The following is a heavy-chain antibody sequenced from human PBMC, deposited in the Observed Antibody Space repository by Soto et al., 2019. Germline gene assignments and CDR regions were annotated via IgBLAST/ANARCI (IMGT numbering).Heavy chain of an antibody. V-gene: IGHV4-61*01. J-gene: IGHJ4*02. CDR3: ARSYDGFDY. Sequence: PSETLSLTCTVSGGSVSSGSYYWSWIRQPPGKGLEWIGYIYYSGSTNYNPSLKSRVTISVDTSKNQFSLKLSSVTAADTAVYYCARSYDGFDYWGQGTLVTVSP. CDR1: GGSVSSGSYY. CDR2: IYYSGST. D-gene: IGHD3-3*01.